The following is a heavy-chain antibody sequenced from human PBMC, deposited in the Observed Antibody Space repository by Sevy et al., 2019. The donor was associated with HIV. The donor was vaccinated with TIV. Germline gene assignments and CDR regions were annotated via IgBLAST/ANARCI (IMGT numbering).Heavy chain of an antibody. V-gene: IGHV3-7*03. CDR1: DFIFENYW. J-gene: IGHJ6*02. Sequence: GGSLRLSCGASDFIFENYWMTWVRQTSGQGLEWVATIKLDGSDKYYGDSVKGRFTISRDNSKKSLYLQMNSLRAEDTAVYFCARGHYAMDVWSQVTTVTVSS. CDR3: ARGHYAMDV. CDR2: IKLDGSDK.